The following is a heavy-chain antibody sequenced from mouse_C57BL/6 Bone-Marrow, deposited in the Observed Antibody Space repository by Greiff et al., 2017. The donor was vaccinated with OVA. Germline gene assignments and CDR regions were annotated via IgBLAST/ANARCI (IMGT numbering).Heavy chain of an antibody. CDR3: ASFYDYGSSPRYWYFDV. CDR1: GYTFTSYW. V-gene: IGHV1-52*01. J-gene: IGHJ1*03. CDR2: IDPSDSDT. Sequence: QVQLQQPGAELVRPGSSVKLSCKASGYTFTSYWMHWVKQRPIQGLEWIGNIDPSDSDTHYNQKFKDKATLTVDKSSSTAYMQLNSLTSEDYAVYYCASFYDYGSSPRYWYFDVWGTGTTVTVSS. D-gene: IGHD1-1*01.